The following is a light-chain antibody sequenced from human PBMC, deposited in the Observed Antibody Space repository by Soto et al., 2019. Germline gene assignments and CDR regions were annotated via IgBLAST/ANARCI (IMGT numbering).Light chain of an antibody. CDR1: RSISSW. V-gene: IGKV1-5*01. CDR2: DAS. CDR3: QHLGT. Sequence: DIQMTQSPSTLSASVGDRVTITCRASRSISSWLAWYQQKPGKAPKLLIYDASSLESGVPSRFSGSGSGTEFTLTISSLQPDDFATYYCQHLGTFGQGTKVEIK. J-gene: IGKJ1*01.